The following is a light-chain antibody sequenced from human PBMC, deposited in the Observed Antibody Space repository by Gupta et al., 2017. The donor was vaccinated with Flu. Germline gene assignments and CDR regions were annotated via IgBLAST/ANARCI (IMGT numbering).Light chain of an antibody. Sequence: DIVPTQSPLSLPVTPGEPASISCRSSQSLLHSNGYNYLDWYLQKPGQSPQLLIYLGSNRASGVPDRFSGSGSGTDFTLKISRVEAEDVGVYYCRRALQTPFTFGPGTKVDIK. CDR2: LGS. CDR1: QSLLHSNGYNY. V-gene: IGKV2-28*01. CDR3: RRALQTPFT. J-gene: IGKJ3*01.